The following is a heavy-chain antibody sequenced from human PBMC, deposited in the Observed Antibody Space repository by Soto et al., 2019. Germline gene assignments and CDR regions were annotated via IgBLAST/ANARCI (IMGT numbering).Heavy chain of an antibody. CDR2: ISGSGGST. D-gene: IGHD5-12*01. Sequence: PGGSLRLSSAASGFTFSSYAMSWVRQAPGKGLEWVSAISGSGGSTYYADSVKGRFTISRDNSKNTLYLQMNSLRAEDTAVYFCAKALRGATTVNDAFDIWGQGTMVTVSS. J-gene: IGHJ3*02. V-gene: IGHV3-23*01. CDR3: AKALRGATTVNDAFDI. CDR1: GFTFSSYA.